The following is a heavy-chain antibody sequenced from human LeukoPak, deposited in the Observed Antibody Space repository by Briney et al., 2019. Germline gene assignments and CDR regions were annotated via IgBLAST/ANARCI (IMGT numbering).Heavy chain of an antibody. CDR1: GYTFTGYY. J-gene: IGHJ6*03. Sequence: ASVKVSCKASGYTFTGYYMHWVRQAPGQGLEWMGWINPNSGGTNYAQKFQGWVTMTRDTSISTAYMELSRLRSDDTAVYYCARDRRIEVGYMDVWGKGTTVTVSS. CDR3: ARDRRIEVGYMDV. D-gene: IGHD2-15*01. CDR2: INPNSGGT. V-gene: IGHV1-2*04.